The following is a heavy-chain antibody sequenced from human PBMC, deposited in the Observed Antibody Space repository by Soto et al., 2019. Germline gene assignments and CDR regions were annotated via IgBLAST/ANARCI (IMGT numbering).Heavy chain of an antibody. V-gene: IGHV1-69*12. CDR2: IIPIFGTI. Sequence: QVQLVQSGTEVRKPGSSVKVSCKASGGTFDSNAISWVRLAPGQGLEWMGGIIPIFGTINNAQKFQDRVTITAXEXAXRXXMELSSLRSEDTAIYYCAREGLTFGPGAVGGAFDIWGQGTLVTVSS. CDR3: AREGLTFGPGAVGGAFDI. D-gene: IGHD2-2*01. CDR1: GGTFDSNA. J-gene: IGHJ3*02.